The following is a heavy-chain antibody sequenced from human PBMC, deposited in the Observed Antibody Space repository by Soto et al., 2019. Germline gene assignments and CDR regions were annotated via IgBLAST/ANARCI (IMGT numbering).Heavy chain of an antibody. V-gene: IGHV3-9*01. CDR3: AKGVSGWYSGYFQH. CDR2: ISWNSGSI. CDR1: GFTFDDYA. Sequence: EVQLVESGGGLVQPGRPLRLSCAASGFTFDDYAMHWVRQAPGKGLEWVSGISWNSGSIGYADSVKGRFTISRDNAKNSLYLQMNSLRAEDTALYYCAKGVSGWYSGYFQHWGQGTLVTVSS. D-gene: IGHD6-19*01. J-gene: IGHJ1*01.